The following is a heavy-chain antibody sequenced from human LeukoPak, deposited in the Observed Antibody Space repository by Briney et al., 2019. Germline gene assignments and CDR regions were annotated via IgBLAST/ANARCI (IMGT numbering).Heavy chain of an antibody. V-gene: IGHV1-2*02. D-gene: IGHD3-22*01. CDR3: ARDRDYYDSSGYYYVDAFDI. J-gene: IGHJ3*02. CDR2: XNPNSGGT. Sequence: XWVRXXXXQXLEWMGWXNPNSGGTNYAQKFQGRVTMTRDTSISTAYMELSRLRSDDTAVYYCARDRDYYDSSGYYYVDAFDIWGQGTMVTVSS.